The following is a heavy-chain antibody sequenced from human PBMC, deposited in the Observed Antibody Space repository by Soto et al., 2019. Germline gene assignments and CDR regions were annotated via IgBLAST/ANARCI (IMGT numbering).Heavy chain of an antibody. CDR3: ARGADIVVVPSIYGMDV. V-gene: IGHV4-34*01. Sequence: SETLSLTCAVDGGSFSGYYWSWIRQPPGKGLEWIGEINHSGSTNYNPSLKSRVTISVDTSKNQFSLKLSSVTAADTAVYYCARGADIVVVPSIYGMDVWGQGTTVTVSS. CDR1: GGSFSGYY. J-gene: IGHJ6*02. CDR2: INHSGST. D-gene: IGHD2-2*01.